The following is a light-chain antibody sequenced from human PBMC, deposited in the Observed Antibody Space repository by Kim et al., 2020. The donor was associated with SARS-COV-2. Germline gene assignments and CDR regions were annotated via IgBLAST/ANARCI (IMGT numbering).Light chain of an antibody. CDR3: QSYDSSLSGWV. V-gene: IGLV1-40*01. CDR1: SSNIGAGYA. J-gene: IGLJ3*02. CDR2: ANT. Sequence: QRVSISCTGSSSNIGAGYAVHGYQHLPGTVPKLVIYANTNRPSGVPDRFSGSKSGTSDSLAIAGLQGEDEADYYCQSYDSSLSGWVFGGGTQLTVL.